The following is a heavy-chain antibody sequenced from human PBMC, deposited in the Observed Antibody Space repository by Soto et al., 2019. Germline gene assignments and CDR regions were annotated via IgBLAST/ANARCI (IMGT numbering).Heavy chain of an antibody. J-gene: IGHJ5*02. CDR3: ARYGSGSSVWFDP. CDR2: IYYSGST. V-gene: IGHV4-59*01. D-gene: IGHD3-10*01. Sequence: PSETLSLTSPVSGGSIGSYYWSWIRQPPGKGLEWIGYIYYSGSTNYNPSLKSRVTISVDTSKNQFSLKLSSVTAADTAVYYCARYGSGSSVWFDPWGQGTLVTVSS. CDR1: GGSIGSYY.